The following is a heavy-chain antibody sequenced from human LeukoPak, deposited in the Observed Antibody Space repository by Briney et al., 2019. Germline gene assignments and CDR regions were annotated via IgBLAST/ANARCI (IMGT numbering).Heavy chain of an antibody. D-gene: IGHD6-13*01. CDR2: ISSSSYI. CDR1: GFTFSSYS. CDR3: AKALAAAGSGYFQH. V-gene: IGHV3-21*01. J-gene: IGHJ1*01. Sequence: GGSLRLSCAASGFTFSSYSMNWVRQAPGKGLEWVSSISSSSYIYYADSVKGRFTISRDNAKNSLYLQMNSLRAEDTAVYYCAKALAAAGSGYFQHWGQGTLVTVSS.